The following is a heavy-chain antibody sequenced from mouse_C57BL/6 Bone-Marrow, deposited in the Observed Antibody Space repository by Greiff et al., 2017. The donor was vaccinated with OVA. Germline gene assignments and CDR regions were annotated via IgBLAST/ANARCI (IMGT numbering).Heavy chain of an antibody. CDR2: ISSGSSTI. CDR1: GFTFSDYG. CDR3: ARAGGGY. Sequence: EVKVVESGGGLVKPGGSLKLSCAASGFTFSDYGMHWVRQAPEKGLEWVAYISSGSSTIYYADTVQGRFTISRDNAKNTLFLQMTSLRSEDTAMYYCARAGGGYWGQGTTLTVSS. V-gene: IGHV5-17*01. J-gene: IGHJ2*01.